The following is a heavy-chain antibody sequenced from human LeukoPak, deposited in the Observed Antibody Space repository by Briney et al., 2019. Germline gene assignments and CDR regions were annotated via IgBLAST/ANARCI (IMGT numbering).Heavy chain of an antibody. CDR1: GFTFSSYW. Sequence: GGSLRLSCAASGFTFSSYWMSWVRQAPEKGLEWVAHIKQDGSEKYYVDSVKGRFTISRDNAKNSLYLQMNSLGAEDTAVYYCARDLPNDFWSGYYTPIGYWGQGTLVTVSS. D-gene: IGHD3-3*01. V-gene: IGHV3-7*01. J-gene: IGHJ4*02. CDR2: IKQDGSEK. CDR3: ARDLPNDFWSGYYTPIGY.